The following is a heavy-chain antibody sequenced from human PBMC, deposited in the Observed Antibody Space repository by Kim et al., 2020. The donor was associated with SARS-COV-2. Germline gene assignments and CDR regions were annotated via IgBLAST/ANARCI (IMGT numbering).Heavy chain of an antibody. CDR1: DFTFSSYA. CDR2: ISGDGSIT. CDR3: ASHRGSGSYYNLFDY. J-gene: IGHJ4*02. D-gene: IGHD3-10*01. Sequence: GGSLRLSCAASDFTFSSYAMSWVRQAPGKGLEWVSAISGDGSITYYADSVKGRFTISRDNSKNSLYLQMNSLRAEDTAVYYCASHRGSGSYYNLFDYWGQGTLVTFSS. V-gene: IGHV3-23*01.